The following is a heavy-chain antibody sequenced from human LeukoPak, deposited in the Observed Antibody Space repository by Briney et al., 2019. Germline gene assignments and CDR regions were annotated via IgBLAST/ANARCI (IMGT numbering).Heavy chain of an antibody. CDR1: GGSISSSKYY. D-gene: IGHD5-24*01. J-gene: IGHJ4*02. Sequence: SETLSLTCTVSGGSISSSKYYWGWIRQPPGKGLEWIGTIFNSGSTHYNPSLKSRVTISVDTSKNQFSLKLSSVTAADTAVYYCARHEGFRDGYNDYWGQGTLVTVSS. CDR3: ARHEGFRDGYNDY. V-gene: IGHV4-39*01. CDR2: IFNSGST.